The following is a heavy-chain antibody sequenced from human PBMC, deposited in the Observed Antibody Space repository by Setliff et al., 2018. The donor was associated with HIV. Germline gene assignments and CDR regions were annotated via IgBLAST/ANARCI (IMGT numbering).Heavy chain of an antibody. Sequence: SETLSLTCTVSGGSISSGGYYWSWIRQHPGKGLEWIGDIYYSGSTYYNPSLKSRVTISVDTSKNQFSLKMRSVTAADAAVYYCTRDTGYILSGYRPHWYFDRWGRGTLVTVSS. CDR2: IYYSGST. V-gene: IGHV4-31*03. J-gene: IGHJ2*01. D-gene: IGHD3-9*01. CDR1: GGSISSGGYY. CDR3: TRDTGYILSGYRPHWYFDR.